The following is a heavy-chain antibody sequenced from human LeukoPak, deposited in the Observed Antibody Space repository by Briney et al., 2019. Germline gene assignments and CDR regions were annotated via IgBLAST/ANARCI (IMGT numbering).Heavy chain of an antibody. D-gene: IGHD3-9*01. CDR3: AREATGYSWFDP. V-gene: IGHV1-69*01. Sequence: ASVKVSCKTSGGTFSSYAINWVRQAPGQGLEWMGGIIPIFGTANYAQKFQGRVTITADESTSTVNMELSSLRSEDTAVYYCAREATGYSWFDPWGQGTLVTVSS. J-gene: IGHJ5*02. CDR1: GGTFSSYA. CDR2: IIPIFGTA.